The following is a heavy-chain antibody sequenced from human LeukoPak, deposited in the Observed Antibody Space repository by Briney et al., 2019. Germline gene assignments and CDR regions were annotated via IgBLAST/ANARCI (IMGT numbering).Heavy chain of an antibody. CDR1: GGSISSSSYY. D-gene: IGHD2-15*01. J-gene: IGHJ6*03. CDR3: ARGLLNSRGPDYYYYLDV. V-gene: IGHV4-39*07. CDR2: IYYSGST. Sequence: SETLSLTCTVSGGSISSSSYYWGWIRQPPGKGLEWIGSIYYSGSTYYNPSLKSRVTISVDTSKNQFSLKLDSVTAADTAVYYCARGLLNSRGPDYYYYLDVWGKGITVTISS.